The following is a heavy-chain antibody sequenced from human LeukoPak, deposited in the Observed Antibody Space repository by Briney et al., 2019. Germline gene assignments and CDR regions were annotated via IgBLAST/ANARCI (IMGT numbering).Heavy chain of an antibody. V-gene: IGHV3-21*01. D-gene: IGHD4-17*01. CDR3: ARNRGDPSYFDY. CDR1: GFTFNGYS. Sequence: PGGSLRLSCTASGFTFNGYSMNWVRQAPGKGLEWVSSISTSSSYIYYADSVKGRFTISRNNPKNSLYLQMNSLRPEDTAVYYCARNRGDPSYFDYWGQGTLVTVSS. J-gene: IGHJ4*02. CDR2: ISTSSSYI.